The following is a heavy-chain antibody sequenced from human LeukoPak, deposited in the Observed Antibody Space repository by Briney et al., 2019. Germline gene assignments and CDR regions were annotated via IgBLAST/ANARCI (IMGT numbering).Heavy chain of an antibody. CDR1: GFTFSSYW. Sequence: GGSLRLSCAASGFTFSSYWMSWVRQAPGKGLERVANIKQDGSEKYYVDSVKGRFTISRDNAKNSLYLQMNSLRAEDTAVYYCARRYYYGSGSYYNVLGVFDYWGQGTLVTVSS. J-gene: IGHJ4*02. D-gene: IGHD3-10*01. V-gene: IGHV3-7*01. CDR2: IKQDGSEK. CDR3: ARRYYYGSGSYYNVLGVFDY.